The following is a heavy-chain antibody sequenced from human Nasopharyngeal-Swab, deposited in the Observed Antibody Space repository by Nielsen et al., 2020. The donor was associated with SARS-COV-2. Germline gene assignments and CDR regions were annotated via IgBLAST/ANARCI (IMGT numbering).Heavy chain of an antibody. J-gene: IGHJ4*02. V-gene: IGHV3-30*04. CDR1: GFTFSSYA. CDR3: ARDIWGGYDGAFDY. Sequence: LKISCAASGFTFSSYAMHWVRQAPGKGLEWVAVISYDGSNKYYADSVKGRFTISRDNSKNTLYLQMNSLRAEDTAVYYCARDIWGGYDGAFDYWGQGTLVTVSS. CDR2: ISYDGSNK. D-gene: IGHD5-12*01.